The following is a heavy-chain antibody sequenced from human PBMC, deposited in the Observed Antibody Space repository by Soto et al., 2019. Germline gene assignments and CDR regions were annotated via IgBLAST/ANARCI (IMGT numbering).Heavy chain of an antibody. Sequence: PGGSLRLSCAASGFTFSSYAMHWVRQAPGKGLEWVAVISYGGSNKYYADSVKGRFTISRDNSKNTLYLQMNSLRAEDTAVYYCARDRHPYYDSSGYYHQNWGQGTLVTVSS. J-gene: IGHJ4*02. D-gene: IGHD3-22*01. V-gene: IGHV3-30-3*01. CDR3: ARDRHPYYDSSGYYHQN. CDR2: ISYGGSNK. CDR1: GFTFSSYA.